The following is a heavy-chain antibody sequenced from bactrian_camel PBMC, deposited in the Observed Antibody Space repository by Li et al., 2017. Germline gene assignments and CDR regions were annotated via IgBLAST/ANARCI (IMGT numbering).Heavy chain of an antibody. D-gene: IGHD1*01. CDR1: DRYSANC. V-gene: IGHV3S1*01. Sequence: HVQLVESGGGSVQTGGSLKLTCAVPDRYSANCMAWFRQAPGKEREMVATTDVEKTYTYADSVTGRFTISQDNAKKTTYLQMDHLRTEDTAMYYCAAGKASRLFTYCIAGADGSDSWGQGTQVTVS. J-gene: IGHJ6*01. CDR3: AAGKASRLFTYCIAGADGSDS. CDR2: TDVEKT.